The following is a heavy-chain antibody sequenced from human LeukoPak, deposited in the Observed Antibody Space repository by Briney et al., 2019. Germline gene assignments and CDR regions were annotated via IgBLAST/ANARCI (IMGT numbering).Heavy chain of an antibody. CDR2: ISGSGDST. V-gene: IGHV3-23*01. CDR3: ARKIAAAGSFDY. J-gene: IGHJ4*02. CDR1: GFTFSTYA. Sequence: PGGSLRLSCAASGFTFSTYAVNWVRQAPGKGLEWVSTISGSGDSTYYADSVKGRFTISRDNSKNTLYLQMNSLRAEDTAVYYCARKIAAAGSFDYWGQGTLVTVSS. D-gene: IGHD6-13*01.